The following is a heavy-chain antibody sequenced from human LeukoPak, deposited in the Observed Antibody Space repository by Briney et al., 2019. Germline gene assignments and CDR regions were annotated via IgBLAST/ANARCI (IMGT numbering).Heavy chain of an antibody. CDR1: GGSLSSGGYY. J-gene: IGHJ4*02. CDR3: ARGGKDRGSDKTRDFWSGYLFDY. D-gene: IGHD3-3*01. CDR2: IYHSGST. Sequence: SQTLSLTCTVSGGSLSSGGYYWSWIRQPPGKGLEWIGYIYHSGSTYYNPSLKSRVTISVDRSKNQFSLKLSSVTAADTAVYYCARGGKDRGSDKTRDFWSGYLFDYWGQGTLVTVSS. V-gene: IGHV4-30-2*01.